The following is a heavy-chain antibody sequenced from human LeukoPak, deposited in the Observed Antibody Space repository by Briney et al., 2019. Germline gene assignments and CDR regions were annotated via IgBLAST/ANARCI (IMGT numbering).Heavy chain of an antibody. J-gene: IGHJ5*02. Sequence: ASGTLSLTCAVSGGSISSSNWWSWVRQPPGKGLEWIGEIYHSGNTNYNPSLKSRVTISVDKSKNQFSLKLSSVTAADTAVYYCARVIGYYGSGSYLWFDPWGQGTLVTVSS. D-gene: IGHD3-10*01. CDR2: IYHSGNT. CDR1: GGSISSSNW. CDR3: ARVIGYYGSGSYLWFDP. V-gene: IGHV4-4*02.